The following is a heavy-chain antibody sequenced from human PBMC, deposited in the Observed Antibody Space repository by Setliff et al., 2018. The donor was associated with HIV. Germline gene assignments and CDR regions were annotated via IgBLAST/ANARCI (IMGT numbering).Heavy chain of an antibody. J-gene: IGHJ3*02. D-gene: IGHD1-1*01. Sequence: GGSLRLSCAASGFTFSSYSMNWVRQAPGKGLEWVSYISSSSTIYYADSVKGRFTISRDNSKNTLYLQMNSLRAEDTAVYYCARADSRNLPDAFDIWGQGTMVTVSS. V-gene: IGHV3-48*01. CDR1: GFTFSSYS. CDR2: ISSSSTI. CDR3: ARADSRNLPDAFDI.